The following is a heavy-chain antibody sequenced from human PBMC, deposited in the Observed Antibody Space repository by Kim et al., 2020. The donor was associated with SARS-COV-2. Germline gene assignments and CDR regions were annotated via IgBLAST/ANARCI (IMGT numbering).Heavy chain of an antibody. V-gene: IGHV1-18*04. J-gene: IGHJ4*02. Sequence: ASVKVSCKASGYTFTSYGISWVRQAPGQGLEWMGWISAYNGNTNYAQKLQGRVTMTTDTSTSTAYMELRSLRSDDTAVYYCARVNGGLLWIGELLPREYYFDYWGQGTLVTVSS. CDR2: ISAYNGNT. D-gene: IGHD3-10*01. CDR1: GYTFTSYG. CDR3: ARVNGGLLWIGELLPREYYFDY.